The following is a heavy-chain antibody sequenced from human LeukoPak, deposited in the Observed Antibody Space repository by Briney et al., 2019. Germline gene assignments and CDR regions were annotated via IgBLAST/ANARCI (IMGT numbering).Heavy chain of an antibody. Sequence: SVTVSFMPSGGTFIKYAINWGRQAPGQGPEGMGGIIPIVGIGHYAQKFQGRVTITAETSSSTAYMELSSLRSEDTAVYYCARDSGPIVGATGKDYWGLGTLVTVSS. CDR2: IIPIVGIG. J-gene: IGHJ4*02. V-gene: IGHV1-69*10. CDR3: ARDSGPIVGATGKDY. CDR1: GGTFIKYA. D-gene: IGHD1-26*01.